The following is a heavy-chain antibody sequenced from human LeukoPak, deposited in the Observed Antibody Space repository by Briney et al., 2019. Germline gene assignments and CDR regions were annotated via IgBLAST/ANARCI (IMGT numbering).Heavy chain of an antibody. CDR3: ARAAPIATYYFDY. J-gene: IGHJ4*02. CDR2: IYYSGST. V-gene: IGHV4-59*08. Sequence: PSETLSLTCTVSGGSINSYYWSWIRQAPGKGLEWIGYIYYSGSTNYNPSLKSRVTILVDTSKNQFSLKLSSVTAADTAVYYCARAAPIATYYFDYWGQGTLVTVSS. D-gene: IGHD6-25*01. CDR1: GGSINSYY.